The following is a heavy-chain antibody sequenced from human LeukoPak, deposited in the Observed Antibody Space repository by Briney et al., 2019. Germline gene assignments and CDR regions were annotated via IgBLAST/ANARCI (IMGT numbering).Heavy chain of an antibody. D-gene: IGHD5/OR15-5a*01. V-gene: IGHV1-2*04. CDR3: ARGPLLSKPRGPGIRCWFDP. CDR2: INPNSGGT. J-gene: IGHJ5*02. Sequence: ASVKVSCKASGYTFTGYYMHWVRQAPGQGLEWMGWINPNSGGTNYAQKFQGWVTMTRDTSISTAYMELSRLRSDDTAVYYCARGPLLSKPRGPGIRCWFDPWGQGTLVTVSS. CDR1: GYTFTGYY.